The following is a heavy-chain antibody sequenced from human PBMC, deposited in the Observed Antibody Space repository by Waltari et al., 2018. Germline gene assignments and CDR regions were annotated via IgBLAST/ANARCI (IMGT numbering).Heavy chain of an antibody. CDR3: VSGESGFAI. Sequence: EVQVVESGGGSVQPGGSLRLSCAASGWTFSSNGMHGVRQVPGTGLVWVSRINGDGRSTSYADSVKGRFTISRDNAKNTVYLQMDSLRAEDTAVYYCVSGESGFAIRGQGSLVTVSS. V-gene: IGHV3-74*01. CDR1: GWTFSSNG. J-gene: IGHJ4*02. CDR2: INGDGRST. D-gene: IGHD3-3*01.